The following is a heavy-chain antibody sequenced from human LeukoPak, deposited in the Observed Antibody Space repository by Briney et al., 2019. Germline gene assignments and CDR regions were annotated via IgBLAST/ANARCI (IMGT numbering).Heavy chain of an antibody. V-gene: IGHV1-2*02. CDR2: INPNSGGT. D-gene: IGHD2-2*01. CDR3: ARWDIVVVPAFDP. Sequence: GASVKVSCKASGYTFTGYYMHWVRRAPAQGLEWMGWINPNSGGTNYAQKFQGRVTMTRDTSISTAYMELSRLRSDDTAVYYCARWDIVVVPAFDPWGQGTLVTVSS. CDR1: GYTFTGYY. J-gene: IGHJ5*02.